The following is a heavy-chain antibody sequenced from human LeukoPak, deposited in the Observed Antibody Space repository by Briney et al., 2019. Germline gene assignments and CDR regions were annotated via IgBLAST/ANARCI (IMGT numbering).Heavy chain of an antibody. CDR2: ISSSSSYI. D-gene: IGHD6-13*01. V-gene: IGHV3-21*01. J-gene: IGHJ4*02. CDR3: VTAAGLGVYYFDY. Sequence: GSLRLSCAASGFTFSSYSMNWVRQAPGKGLDWVSSISSSSSYIYYADSVKGRFTISRDNAKNSLYLQMNSLRAEDTAVYYCVTAAGLGVYYFDYWGQGTLVTVSS. CDR1: GFTFSSYS.